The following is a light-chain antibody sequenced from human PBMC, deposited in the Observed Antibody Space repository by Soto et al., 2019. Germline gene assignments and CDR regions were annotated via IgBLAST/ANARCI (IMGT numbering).Light chain of an antibody. CDR1: SSDIGAYNY. CDR3: TSHAGSINLV. Sequence: QSALTQPPSASGSPGQSVTISCTGTSSDIGAYNYVSWYQQHPGKAPKLMIYEGSKRPSGVPDRVSGSKSGNTASLTVSGLQAEDEADYYCTSHAGSINLVFGGGTKLTVL. J-gene: IGLJ2*01. V-gene: IGLV2-8*01. CDR2: EGS.